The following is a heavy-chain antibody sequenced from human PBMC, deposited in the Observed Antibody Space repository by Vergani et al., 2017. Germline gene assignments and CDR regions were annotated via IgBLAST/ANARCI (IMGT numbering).Heavy chain of an antibody. J-gene: IGHJ4*02. Sequence: EVRVVESGGGLIKPGGSLRLSCVVSGITFKNAWINWVRQAPGKGLEWIGRIRRKNDGGTADYAAPLKGRFTISRDDSKDSAFLLVNNLKTEDTAVYFCYTDYHDYWVQGTLVTVSS. D-gene: IGHD2-2*02. CDR2: IRRKNDGGTA. CDR1: GITFKNAW. V-gene: IGHV3-15*01. CDR3: YTDYHDY.